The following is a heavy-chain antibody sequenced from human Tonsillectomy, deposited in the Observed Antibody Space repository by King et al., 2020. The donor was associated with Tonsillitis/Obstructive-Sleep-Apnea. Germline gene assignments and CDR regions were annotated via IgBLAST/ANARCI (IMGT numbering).Heavy chain of an antibody. CDR1: GYSFTIYW. D-gene: IGHD3-22*01. J-gene: IGHJ6*03. CDR2: IYPGDSDT. Sequence: GQLVQSGSEVKKPGESLKISCKGSGYSFTIYWIGWVRQMPGKGLEWLGIIYPGDSDTRYSPSFQGHVTISADKSFSTAYLQWSSLKASDTAMYYCARLLGYYDSSGYYYDYYYYYMDVWGKGTTVTVSS. V-gene: IGHV5-51*01. CDR3: ARLLGYYDSSGYYYDYYYYYMDV.